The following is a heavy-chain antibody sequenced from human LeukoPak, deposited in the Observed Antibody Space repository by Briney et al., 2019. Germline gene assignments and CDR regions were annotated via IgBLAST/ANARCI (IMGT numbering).Heavy chain of an antibody. CDR1: GGTFSSYA. CDR2: IIPIFGTA. Sequence: SVKVSCKASGGTFSSYAISWVRQAPGQGLEWMGGIIPIFGTANYAQKFQGRVTITADKSTSTAYMELSSLRSEDTAVYYFARAGRFGDPDRNWFDPWGQGTLVTVSS. J-gene: IGHJ5*02. CDR3: ARAGRFGDPDRNWFDP. D-gene: IGHD3-10*01. V-gene: IGHV1-69*06.